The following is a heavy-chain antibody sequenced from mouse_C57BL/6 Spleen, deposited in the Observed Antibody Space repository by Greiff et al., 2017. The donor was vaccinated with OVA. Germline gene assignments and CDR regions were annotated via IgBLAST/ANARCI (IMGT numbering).Heavy chain of an antibody. CDR2: ISDGGSYT. J-gene: IGHJ2*01. V-gene: IGHV5-4*01. Sequence: EVHLVESGGGLWRPGGSLNLSFAPSGFPLGTYAMSWVRQTPEKRLEWVATISDGGSYTYYPDNVKGRFTISRDNAKNNLYLQMSHLKSEDTAMYYCARDRIVTTSFDYWGQGTTLTVSS. CDR1: GFPLGTYA. D-gene: IGHD2-5*01. CDR3: ARDRIVTTSFDY.